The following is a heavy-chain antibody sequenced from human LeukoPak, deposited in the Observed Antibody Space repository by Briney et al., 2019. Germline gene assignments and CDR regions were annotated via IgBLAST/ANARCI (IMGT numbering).Heavy chain of an antibody. Sequence: SETLSLTCAVYGGSFSGHYWSWIRQPSWKGLEWIGEINHSGSTNYNPFLKSRVTISVDTSKNQFSLKLSSVTAADTAVYYCARVDGDYFDYWGQGTLVTVSS. CDR3: ARVDGDYFDY. J-gene: IGHJ4*02. CDR2: INHSGST. CDR1: GGSFSGHY. D-gene: IGHD4-17*01. V-gene: IGHV4-34*01.